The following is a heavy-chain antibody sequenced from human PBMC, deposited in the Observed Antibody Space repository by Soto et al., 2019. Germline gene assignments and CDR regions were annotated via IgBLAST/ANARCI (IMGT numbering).Heavy chain of an antibody. CDR2: LSDTRVSP. CDR3: AKMTSSSYGRYYGMDV. D-gene: IGHD5-18*01. V-gene: IGHV3-23*01. CDR1: GFTFSSYA. Sequence: PGGSLTLSCAASGFTFSSYAMSWVRQPPGKGLERVSALSDTRVSPYYADSVKGRFITSRDNSTNTLFLQMNSLRAEDTAVYHCAKMTSSSYGRYYGMDVWGQGTTVTVSS. J-gene: IGHJ6*02.